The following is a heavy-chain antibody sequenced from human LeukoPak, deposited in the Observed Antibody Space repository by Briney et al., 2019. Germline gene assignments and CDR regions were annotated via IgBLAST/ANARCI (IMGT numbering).Heavy chain of an antibody. J-gene: IGHJ4*02. Sequence: PSETLSLTCTVSGGSISSYYWSWIRQPPGKGLEWIGYIYYSGSTNYNPSLKSRVTISVDTSKNQFSLKLSSVTAADTAVYYCARARGAAAGTDYWGQGTLVTVSS. CDR2: IYYSGST. D-gene: IGHD6-13*01. CDR3: ARARGAAAGTDY. V-gene: IGHV4-59*01. CDR1: GGSISSYY.